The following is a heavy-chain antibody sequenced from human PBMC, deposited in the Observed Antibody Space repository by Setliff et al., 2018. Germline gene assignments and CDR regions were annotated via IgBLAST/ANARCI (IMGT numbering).Heavy chain of an antibody. D-gene: IGHD2-2*01. J-gene: IGHJ4*02. CDR2: ISGSGGST. V-gene: IGHV3-23*01. CDR1: GFTFTSYA. Sequence: RGSLRLSCAASGFTFTSYAMNWVRQAPGKGLEWVSAISGSGGSTDYADSVKGRFAISRDNAENSLYLQMNSLRAEDTAVYYCARSESCGSTHCSPYDYWGQGTLVTVSS. CDR3: ARSESCGSTHCSPYDY.